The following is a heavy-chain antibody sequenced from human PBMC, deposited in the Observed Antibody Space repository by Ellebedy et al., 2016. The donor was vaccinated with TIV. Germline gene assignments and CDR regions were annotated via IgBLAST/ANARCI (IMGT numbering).Heavy chain of an antibody. V-gene: IGHV3-66*01. CDR2: IYSTGDT. Sequence: PGGSLRPSCAPPGFTVSNNYMRWVRQAPGKGLEWVSLIYSTGDTHYADFVKGRFTISRDNSKNTCYLQMNSLRVEDTAVYYCARDGRAAHTAPPDYWGQGTLVTVSS. D-gene: IGHD6-25*01. CDR1: GFTVSNNY. CDR3: ARDGRAAHTAPPDY. J-gene: IGHJ4*02.